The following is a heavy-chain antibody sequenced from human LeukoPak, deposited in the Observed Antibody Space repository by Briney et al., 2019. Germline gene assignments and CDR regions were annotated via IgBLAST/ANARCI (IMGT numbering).Heavy chain of an antibody. CDR2: IIPILGIA. Sequence: PMASVKVSCKASGGTFSSYAISWVRQAPGQGLEWMGRIIPILGIANYAQKFQGRVTITADKSTSTAYMELSSLISEDTAVYYCARDITNIAVAGPFDYWGQGTLVTVSS. V-gene: IGHV1-69*04. CDR3: ARDITNIAVAGPFDY. CDR1: GGTFSSYA. J-gene: IGHJ4*02. D-gene: IGHD6-19*01.